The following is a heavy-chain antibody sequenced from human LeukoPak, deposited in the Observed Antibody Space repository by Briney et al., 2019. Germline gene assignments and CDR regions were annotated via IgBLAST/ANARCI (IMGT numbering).Heavy chain of an antibody. CDR2: ISGSGGST. CDR1: GFTFSSYA. Sequence: GGSLRLSCAASGFTFSSYAMSWVRQAPGKGLEWVSAISGSGGSTYYADSVKGRFTISRDNSKNTLYLQMNSLRAEDTAVYYCAKDLRSGSGPPDAFDIWGQGTMVTVSS. V-gene: IGHV3-23*01. J-gene: IGHJ3*02. D-gene: IGHD3-10*01. CDR3: AKDLRSGSGPPDAFDI.